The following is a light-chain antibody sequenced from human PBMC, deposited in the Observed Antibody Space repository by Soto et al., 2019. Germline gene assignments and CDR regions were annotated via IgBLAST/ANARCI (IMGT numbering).Light chain of an antibody. CDR1: QGISSS. V-gene: IGKV1-9*01. CDR3: QQLKSFPLS. CDR2: AAS. J-gene: IGKJ4*01. Sequence: IQLTQSPSSLSASVGDRVTITCRASQGISSSLAWYQQQPGKAPKLLIYAASTLQSGVPSRFSGSRSGTDFTLTVSSLQPEDFATYYCQQLKSFPLSFGGGTTVEIK.